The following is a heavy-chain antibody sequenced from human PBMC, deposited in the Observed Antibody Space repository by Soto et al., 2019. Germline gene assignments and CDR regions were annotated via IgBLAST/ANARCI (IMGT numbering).Heavy chain of an antibody. V-gene: IGHV3-11*05. CDR1: GFTFSDYY. CDR2: ISSSSSYT. D-gene: IGHD4-17*01. J-gene: IGHJ2*01. CDR3: ARDESDDYGDYDRVWYFDL. Sequence: QVQLVESGGGLVKPGGSLRLSCAASGFTFSDYYMSWIRQAPGKGLEWVSYISSSSSYTNYADSVKGRFTISRDNTKNSLSXQMNSLRAEDTAVYYCARDESDDYGDYDRVWYFDLWGRGTLVTVSS.